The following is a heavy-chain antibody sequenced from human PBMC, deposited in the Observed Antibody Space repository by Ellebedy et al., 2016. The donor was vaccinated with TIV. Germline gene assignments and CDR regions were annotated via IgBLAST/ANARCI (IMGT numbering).Heavy chain of an antibody. J-gene: IGHJ4*02. V-gene: IGHV4-30-4*01. Sequence: MPSETLSLTCTVSGGSMISDDHYWSWVRQPPGKGLEWIGYIYYSGTTYYNPSLKHRLTMSVDKSKSQVSLKLTSVTAADTAVYYCARTDPRQPIDDWGQGILVSVSS. D-gene: IGHD2-21*02. CDR3: ARTDPRQPIDD. CDR1: GGSMISDDHY. CDR2: IYYSGTT.